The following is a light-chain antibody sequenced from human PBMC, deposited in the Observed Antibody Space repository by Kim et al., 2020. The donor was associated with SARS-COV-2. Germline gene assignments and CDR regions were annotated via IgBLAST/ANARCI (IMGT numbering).Light chain of an antibody. J-gene: IGKJ1*01. CDR1: HSISRW. Sequence: DIQMTQSPSTLSASVGDRVTMSCRASHSISRWLAWYQQKPGEAPKLLIYDTSTLQSGVPSRFSGSGSETEFTLTISSLQPDDVATYYCQHFKTYPWTFGRGTKVDIK. CDR3: QHFKTYPWT. CDR2: DTS. V-gene: IGKV1-5*01.